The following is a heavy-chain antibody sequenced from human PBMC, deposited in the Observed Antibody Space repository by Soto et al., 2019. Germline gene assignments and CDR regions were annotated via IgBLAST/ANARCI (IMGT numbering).Heavy chain of an antibody. CDR3: ARHLPPPYSSSWYGAYYYGMDV. V-gene: IGHV5-51*01. Sequence: RGESLKISCNGSGYSFTSYWIGWVRQMPGKGLEWMGIIYPGDSDTRYSPSFQGQVTISADKSISTAYLQWSSLKASDTAMYYCARHLPPPYSSSWYGAYYYGMDVWGQGTTVTVSS. D-gene: IGHD6-13*01. CDR2: IYPGDSDT. CDR1: GYSFTSYW. J-gene: IGHJ6*02.